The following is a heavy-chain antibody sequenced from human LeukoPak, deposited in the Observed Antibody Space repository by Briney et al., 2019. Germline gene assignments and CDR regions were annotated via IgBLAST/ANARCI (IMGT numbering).Heavy chain of an antibody. Sequence: GGSLRLSCAASLFTFSSYGVNWVRQAPGKGLEWVSSISGGGDSSYYADSVKGRFTISRDNSKNTLYLQRNSLRAEDTAVYYCTKDRRISMIQGVIDAFDIWGQGTMVTVSS. V-gene: IGHV3-23*01. CDR3: TKDRRISMIQGVIDAFDI. D-gene: IGHD3-10*01. CDR1: LFTFSSYG. J-gene: IGHJ3*02. CDR2: ISGGGDSS.